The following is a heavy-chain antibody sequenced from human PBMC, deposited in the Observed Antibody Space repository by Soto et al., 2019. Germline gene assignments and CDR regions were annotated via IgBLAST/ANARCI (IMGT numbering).Heavy chain of an antibody. CDR2: IWFDGSDK. V-gene: IGHV3-33*01. J-gene: IGHJ3*02. CDR3: ARLYCSSPSCYSVGAFEI. Sequence: GGSLRLSCAASGFTFSNYGMHWVRQAPGKGLEWVALIWFDGSDKYYADSVKGRFTMSRDNSKNTVYLQMNSLRAEDTAMYYCARLYCSSPSCYSVGAFEIRGQGTMVTVSS. D-gene: IGHD2-2*01. CDR1: GFTFSNYG.